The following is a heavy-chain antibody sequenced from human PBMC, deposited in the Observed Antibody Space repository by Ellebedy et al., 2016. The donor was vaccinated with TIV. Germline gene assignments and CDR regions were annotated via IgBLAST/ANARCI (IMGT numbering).Heavy chain of an antibody. J-gene: IGHJ4*02. CDR1: GFTFSGFG. Sequence: PGGSLILSCAASGFTFSGFGIHWVRQAPGKGLEWVAIIWYDGSNAYYADSVKGRFTISRDNSKNTLYLQMNSLRGEYTAVYYCARDQGWTGGATTRFDYWGQGTLVTVSS. V-gene: IGHV3-33*01. CDR3: ARDQGWTGGATTRFDY. D-gene: IGHD1-1*01. CDR2: IWYDGSNA.